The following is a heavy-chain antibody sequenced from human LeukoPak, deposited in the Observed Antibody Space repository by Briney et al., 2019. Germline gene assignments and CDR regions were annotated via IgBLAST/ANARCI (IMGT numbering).Heavy chain of an antibody. J-gene: IGHJ5*02. D-gene: IGHD1-26*01. CDR1: GFTFSSYA. V-gene: IGHV3-23*01. CDR3: ATQISESYSSWFDP. CDR2: ISGSGGNT. Sequence: GGSLRLSCAASGFTFSSYAMSWVRQAPGKGLEWVSAISGSGGNTYYADSVKGRFTISRDNSKNTLSPQMNSLRAEDTAVYYCATQISESYSSWFDPWGQGTLVTVSS.